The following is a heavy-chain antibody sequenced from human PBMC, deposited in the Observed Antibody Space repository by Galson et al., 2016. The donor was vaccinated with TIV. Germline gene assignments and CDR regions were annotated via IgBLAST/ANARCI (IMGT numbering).Heavy chain of an antibody. Sequence: ETLSLTCSVSGDSISGSNYCWTWIRQPPGKGPEWIGNICYSGSTSYNLSLKSRVTISVDKSKNQFSLKLNSMAAADTAVYYCARTFPCGGDCYFFDYWGQGTLVTVSS. CDR1: GDSISGSNYC. J-gene: IGHJ4*02. CDR3: ARTFPCGGDCYFFDY. D-gene: IGHD2-21*02. CDR2: ICYSGST. V-gene: IGHV4-39*07.